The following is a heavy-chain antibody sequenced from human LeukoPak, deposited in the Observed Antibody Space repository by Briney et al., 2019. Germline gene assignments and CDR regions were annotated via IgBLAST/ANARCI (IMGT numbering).Heavy chain of an antibody. CDR2: INPNSAGT. CDR3: ARDWSDASAASDSFDI. CDR1: GYTFTGYF. V-gene: IGHV1-2*02. D-gene: IGHD2-15*01. Sequence: ASVKVSCKASGYTFTGYFIHWVRQAPGQGLEWMGWINPNSAGTYSAQKFQGRVTMTRDTSISTAYMELSRLRSDDTAVYYCARDWSDASAASDSFDIWGQGTMVTVSS. J-gene: IGHJ3*02.